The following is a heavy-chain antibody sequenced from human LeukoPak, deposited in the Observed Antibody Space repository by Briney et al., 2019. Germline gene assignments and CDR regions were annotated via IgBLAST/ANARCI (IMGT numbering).Heavy chain of an antibody. CDR3: AKDDAWLRFGE. V-gene: IGHV3-23*01. J-gene: IGHJ4*02. CDR1: GFTFSSYG. CDR2: ISGSGGST. D-gene: IGHD3-10*01. Sequence: GGSLRLSCAASGFTFSSYGMSWVRQAPGKGLEWVSAISGSGGSTYYTDSVKGRFTISRDNSKNTLYLEVISLTAEDTAVYYCAKDDAWLRFGEWSQGTLVTVSS.